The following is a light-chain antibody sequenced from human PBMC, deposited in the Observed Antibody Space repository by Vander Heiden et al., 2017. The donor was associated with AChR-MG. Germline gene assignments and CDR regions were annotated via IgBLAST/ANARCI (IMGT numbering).Light chain of an antibody. CDR2: EAS. Sequence: AIRMTQSPSSLPASAGDRVTITCRASRDISNSLAWYQQKPGKAPKLLIYEASSLQSGVPSRFSASGSGTDFTLTISSLQSEDFATYHCQQYYSSKLTFGGGTKVEIK. CDR1: RDISNS. J-gene: IGKJ4*01. V-gene: IGKV1-8*01. CDR3: QQYYSSKLT.